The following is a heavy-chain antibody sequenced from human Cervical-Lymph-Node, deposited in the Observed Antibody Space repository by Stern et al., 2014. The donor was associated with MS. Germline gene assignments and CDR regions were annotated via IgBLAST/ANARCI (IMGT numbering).Heavy chain of an antibody. CDR3: ARATDL. V-gene: IGHV4-59*01. CDR1: GASITSYY. CDR2: IYYSGTT. J-gene: IGHJ5*02. Sequence: VQLVELGPGLLRPSETLSLTCTVSGASITSYYWSWIRQPPGKGLEWIGYIYYSGTTNYNASLKGRVAISIDTSKTQFSLRLSSVTAADTAVYYCARATDLWGQGTLVTVSS.